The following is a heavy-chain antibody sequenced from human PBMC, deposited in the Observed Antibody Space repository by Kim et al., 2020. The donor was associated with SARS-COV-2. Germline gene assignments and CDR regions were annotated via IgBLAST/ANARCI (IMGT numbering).Heavy chain of an antibody. D-gene: IGHD2-21*02. CDR1: GFTFAKFA. Sequence: GGSLRLSCATSGFTFAKFAMAWVHQAPGKGPEWVSGVTPGGSAYYADSVKGRFTMSKDKPNNVVYLQMSSLRVEDTAVYYCAKLGDDLRLIVDRWGQGTLVTVSS. CDR3: AKLGDDLRLIVDR. J-gene: IGHJ5*02. V-gene: IGHV3-23*01. CDR2: VTPGGSA.